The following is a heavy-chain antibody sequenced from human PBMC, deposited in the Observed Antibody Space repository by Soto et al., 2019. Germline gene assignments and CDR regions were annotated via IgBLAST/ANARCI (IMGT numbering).Heavy chain of an antibody. CDR2: ISGSGGSA. V-gene: IGHV3-23*01. CDR1: GFTFRSYA. Sequence: GGSLRLSCLASGFTFRSYAMTWVRQGPGRGLEWVSAISGSGGSAFSADSVKGRFTISRDNSKNTLFLQMNSLRAEDTAVYYCAKRNLEGDYYYGMDVWGQGTTVTVSS. CDR3: AKRNLEGDYYYGMDV. J-gene: IGHJ6*02.